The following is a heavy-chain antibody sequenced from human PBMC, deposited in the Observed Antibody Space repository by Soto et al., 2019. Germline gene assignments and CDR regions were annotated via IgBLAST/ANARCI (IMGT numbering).Heavy chain of an antibody. D-gene: IGHD3-16*02. CDR1: GGSISRGDHY. CDR3: ASSGVIGEPFEY. Sequence: KTSETLSLTCTVSGGSISRGDHYWSWIRQPPGKGLEWIGYIYYSGSSYYNPSLKSRVTVSLDTSKNQFSLKLNSVTAAATAVYYCASSGVIGEPFEYWGQGTLVTVSS. V-gene: IGHV4-30-4*01. J-gene: IGHJ4*02. CDR2: IYYSGSS.